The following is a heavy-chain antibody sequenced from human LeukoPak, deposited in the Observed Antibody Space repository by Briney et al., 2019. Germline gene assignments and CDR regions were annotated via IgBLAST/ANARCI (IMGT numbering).Heavy chain of an antibody. J-gene: IGHJ4*02. CDR1: GGTFSSYA. V-gene: IGHV1-69*01. CDR3: AMSGSYYLDY. CDR2: IIPIFGAA. D-gene: IGHD1-26*01. Sequence: GSSVKVSCKASGGTFSSYAISWVRQAPGQGLEWMGGIIPIFGAANYAQKFQGRVTITADESTSTAYMELSSLRSEDTAVYYCAMSGSYYLDYWGQGTLVTVSS.